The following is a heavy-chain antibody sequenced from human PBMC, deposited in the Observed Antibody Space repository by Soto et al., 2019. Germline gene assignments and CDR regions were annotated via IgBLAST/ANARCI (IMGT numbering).Heavy chain of an antibody. D-gene: IGHD3-3*01. J-gene: IGHJ5*02. Sequence: EVQLVESGGGLVQPGRSLRLSCAASGFTFDDYAMHWVRQAPGKGLEWVSGISWNSGSIGYADSVKGRFTISRDNAKNSLYLQMNSLRAEDTALYYCAKEQIFGVANWSDPWGQGTLVTVSS. V-gene: IGHV3-9*01. CDR2: ISWNSGSI. CDR1: GFTFDDYA. CDR3: AKEQIFGVANWSDP.